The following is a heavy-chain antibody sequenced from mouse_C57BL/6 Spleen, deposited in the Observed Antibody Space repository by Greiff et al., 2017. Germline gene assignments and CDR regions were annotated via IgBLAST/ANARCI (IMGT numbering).Heavy chain of an antibody. CDR3: ARGAVVSDY. Sequence: EVQLQQSGPELVKPGASVKISCKASGYSFTGYYMNWVKQSPEKSLEWIGEINPSTGGTTYNQKFKAKATLTVDKSSSTAYMQLKSLTSEDSAVYYCARGAVVSDYWGQGTTLTVSS. V-gene: IGHV1-42*01. CDR1: GYSFTGYY. J-gene: IGHJ2*01. D-gene: IGHD1-1*01. CDR2: INPSTGGT.